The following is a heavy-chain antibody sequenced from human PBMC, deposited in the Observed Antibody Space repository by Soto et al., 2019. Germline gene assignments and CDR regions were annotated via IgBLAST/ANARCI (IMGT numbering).Heavy chain of an antibody. CDR3: ARTAYDILTGYNFDY. D-gene: IGHD3-9*01. CDR2: IYYSGST. J-gene: IGHJ4*02. Sequence: SETLSLTCTVSGGSISSGDYYWSWIRQPPGKGLEWIGYIYYSGSTYYNPSLKSRVTISVDTSKNQFSLKLSSVTAADTAVYYCARTAYDILTGYNFDYWGQGTLVTVSS. V-gene: IGHV4-30-4*01. CDR1: GGSISSGDYY.